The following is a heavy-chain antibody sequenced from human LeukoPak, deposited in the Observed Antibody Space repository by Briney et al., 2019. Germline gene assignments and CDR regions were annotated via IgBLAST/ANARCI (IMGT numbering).Heavy chain of an antibody. CDR3: AKDLRVDCSGGSCYPH. Sequence: TGGSLRLPCAASGFTFDDYAMHWVRQAPGKGLEWVSGISWNSGSIGYADSVKGRFTISRDNAKNSLYLQMNSLRAEDTALYYCAKDLRVDCSGGSCYPHWGQGTLVTVSS. CDR1: GFTFDDYA. CDR2: ISWNSGSI. V-gene: IGHV3-9*01. D-gene: IGHD2-15*01. J-gene: IGHJ4*02.